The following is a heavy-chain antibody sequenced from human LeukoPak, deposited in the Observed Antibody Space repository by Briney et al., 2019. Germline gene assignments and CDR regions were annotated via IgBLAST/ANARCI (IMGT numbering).Heavy chain of an antibody. D-gene: IGHD4-17*01. J-gene: IGHJ4*02. V-gene: IGHV4-59*08. CDR1: GGSITSYS. Sequence: SETLSLTCTVSGGSITSYSWSWIRQPPGKGLEWIGYIYYSGGTNYNPSLKSRVTISLDTSKNQFSLKLRSVTAADTAVYYCARRDYGDYFDYWGQGTLVTVSS. CDR3: ARRDYGDYFDY. CDR2: IYYSGGT.